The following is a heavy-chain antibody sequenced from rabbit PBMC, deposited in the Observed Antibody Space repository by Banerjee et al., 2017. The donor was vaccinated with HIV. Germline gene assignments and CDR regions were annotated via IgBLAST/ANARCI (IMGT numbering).Heavy chain of an antibody. CDR3: ARDDAGVVGYDWDL. J-gene: IGHJ4*01. V-gene: IGHV1S47*01. CDR1: GFDFSRYG. D-gene: IGHD4-2*01. CDR2: IDPVFGST. Sequence: QEQLVESGGGLVQPGGSLKLSCKASGFDFSRYGVSWVRQAPGKGLEWIGYIDPVFGSTYYASWVNGRFTISSHNAQNTLYLQLNSLTAADTATYFCARDDAGVVGYDWDLWGPGTLVTVS.